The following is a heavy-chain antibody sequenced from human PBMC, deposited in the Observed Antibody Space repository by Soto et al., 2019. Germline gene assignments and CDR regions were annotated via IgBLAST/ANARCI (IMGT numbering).Heavy chain of an antibody. CDR3: ARVDYDFWSGPAGYYYYYMDV. CDR1: GFTFSSYS. J-gene: IGHJ6*03. D-gene: IGHD3-3*01. V-gene: IGHV3-21*01. CDR2: ISSSSSYI. Sequence: EVQLVESGGGLVKPGGSLRLSCAASGFTFSSYSMNWVRQAPGKGLEWVSSISSSSSYIYYADSVKGRFTISRDNAKKSLYLQTNSLRAEDTAVYYCARVDYDFWSGPAGYYYYYMDVWGKGTTVTVSS.